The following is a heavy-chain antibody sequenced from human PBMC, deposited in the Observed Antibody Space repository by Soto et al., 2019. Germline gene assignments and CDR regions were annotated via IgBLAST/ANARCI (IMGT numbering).Heavy chain of an antibody. Sequence: QVQLVESGGGGVQPGRALRLSCAASGFTFSSYAMHWVRQAPGKGLEWVAVISYDGSNKYYADSVKGRFTISRDNSKNTLYLLMNSLRAEDTAVYYCARDRLRYNWNDFPYYYYGMDVWGQGTTVTVSS. J-gene: IGHJ6*02. D-gene: IGHD1-1*01. V-gene: IGHV3-30-3*01. CDR1: GFTFSSYA. CDR3: ARDRLRYNWNDFPYYYYGMDV. CDR2: ISYDGSNK.